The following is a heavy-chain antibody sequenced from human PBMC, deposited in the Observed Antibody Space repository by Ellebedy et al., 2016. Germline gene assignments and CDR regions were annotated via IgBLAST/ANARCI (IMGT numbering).Heavy chain of an antibody. D-gene: IGHD5-12*01. CDR3: AREDIVATISYYYYGMDV. V-gene: IGHV1-69*04. CDR2: IIPILGIA. Sequence: ASVKVSCKASGGTFSSYAISWVRQAPGQGLEWMGRIIPILGIANYAQKFQGRVTITAGKSTSTAYMELSSLRSEDTAVYYCAREDIVATISYYYYGMDVWGQGTTVTVSS. J-gene: IGHJ6*02. CDR1: GGTFSSYA.